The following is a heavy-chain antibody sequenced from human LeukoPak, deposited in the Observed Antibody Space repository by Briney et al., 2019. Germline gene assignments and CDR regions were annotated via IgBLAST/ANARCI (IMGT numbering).Heavy chain of an antibody. J-gene: IGHJ4*02. Sequence: SQTLSLTCTVSGGSISSGSYYWSWIRQPAGKGLEWIGRIYTSGSTNYNPSLKSRVTISVDTSKNQFSLKLSSVTAADTAVYYCARGLGVGTMARGEDYWGQGTLVTVSS. CDR2: IYTSGST. CDR1: GGSISSGSYY. V-gene: IGHV4-61*02. CDR3: ARGLGVGTMARGEDY. D-gene: IGHD3-10*01.